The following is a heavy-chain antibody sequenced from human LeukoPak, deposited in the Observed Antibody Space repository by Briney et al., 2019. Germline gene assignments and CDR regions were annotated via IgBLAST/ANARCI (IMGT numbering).Heavy chain of an antibody. V-gene: IGHV3-21*01. CDR1: GFTFSSYS. CDR2: ISSSSSYI. D-gene: IGHD3-22*01. CDR3: ARETGYYDSSGYFGGTGYFDY. J-gene: IGHJ4*02. Sequence: GGSLRLSCAASGFTFSSYSMNWVRQAPGKGLEWVSSISSSSSYIYYADSVKGRFTISRDNAKNSLYLQMNSLRAEDTAVYYCARETGYYDSSGYFGGTGYFDYWGQGTLVTVSS.